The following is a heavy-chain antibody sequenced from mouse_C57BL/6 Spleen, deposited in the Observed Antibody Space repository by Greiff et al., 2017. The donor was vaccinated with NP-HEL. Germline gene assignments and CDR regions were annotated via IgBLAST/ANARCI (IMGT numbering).Heavy chain of an antibody. V-gene: IGHV5-9-1*02. CDR2: ISSGGDYI. CDR3: TRDEGYGSSYGTMDY. CDR1: GFTFSSYA. J-gene: IGHJ4*01. D-gene: IGHD1-1*01. Sequence: EVQGVESGEGLVKPGGSLKLSCAASGFTFSSYAMSWVRQTPEKRLEWVAYISSGGDYIYYADTVKGRFTISRDNARNTLYLQMSSLKSEDTAMYYCTRDEGYGSSYGTMDYWGQGTSVTVSS.